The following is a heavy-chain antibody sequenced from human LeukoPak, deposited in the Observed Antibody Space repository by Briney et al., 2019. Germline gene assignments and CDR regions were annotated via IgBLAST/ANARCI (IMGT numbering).Heavy chain of an antibody. CDR3: AKDRVRDGYYSIDS. J-gene: IGHJ4*02. V-gene: IGHV3-23*01. CDR1: GFTFSTYA. Sequence: PGGSLRLSCTTSGFTFSTYAINWVRQAPGKGLEWVSIVIGSGDTKKYADSVKGRFTVSKDISKNTVYLQMNSLRAEDTAIYYCAKDRVRDGYYSIDSWGQETVVIVSS. CDR2: VIGSGDTK. D-gene: IGHD5-18*01.